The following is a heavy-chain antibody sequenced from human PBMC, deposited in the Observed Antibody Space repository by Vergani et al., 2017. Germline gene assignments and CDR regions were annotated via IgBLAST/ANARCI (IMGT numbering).Heavy chain of an antibody. Sequence: QVQLVQSGAEVKKPGASVKVSCKASGYTFTSYGISWVRQGPGQGLEWMGWISAYNGNTNYAQKLQGRVTMTTDTSTSTAYMELRSLRSDDTAVYYCARAALIVVVPGGFDPWGQGTLVTVSS. D-gene: IGHD2-2*01. CDR2: ISAYNGNT. J-gene: IGHJ5*02. V-gene: IGHV1-18*01. CDR3: ARAALIVVVPGGFDP. CDR1: GYTFTSYG.